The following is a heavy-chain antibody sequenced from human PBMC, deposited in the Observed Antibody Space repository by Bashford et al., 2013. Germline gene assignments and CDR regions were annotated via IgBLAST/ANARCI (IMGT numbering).Heavy chain of an antibody. Sequence: VRQAPGKGLEWVSTIRNDGANTYYVDSVKGRFTISRDNAKNSLYLQINSLRAEDTAVYYCARSYYGSGTSYGMDVWGQGTTVTVSS. J-gene: IGHJ6*02. CDR3: ARSYYGSGTSYGMDV. V-gene: IGHV3-21*01. D-gene: IGHD3-10*01. CDR2: IRNDGANT.